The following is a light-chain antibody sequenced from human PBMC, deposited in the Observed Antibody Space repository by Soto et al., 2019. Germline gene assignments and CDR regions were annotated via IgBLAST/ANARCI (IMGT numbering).Light chain of an antibody. Sequence: QSALAQPASVSGSPGQSITISCTGTSSDVGGYKYVSWYQQHPGKAPQLMIYDVSDRPSGVSNRFSGSKSGNTASLTISVLQDEDEADYYCSSSTRSSTYVFGTGTKLTVL. J-gene: IGLJ1*01. V-gene: IGLV2-14*01. CDR3: SSSTRSSTYV. CDR2: DVS. CDR1: SSDVGGYKY.